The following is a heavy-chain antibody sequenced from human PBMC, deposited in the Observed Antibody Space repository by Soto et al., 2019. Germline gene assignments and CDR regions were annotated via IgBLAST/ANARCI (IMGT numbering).Heavy chain of an antibody. CDR3: VRELGSSDLDP. D-gene: IGHD6-13*01. CDR2: ISIDGTRT. V-gene: IGHV3-30*01. CDR1: GFSLYSYV. Sequence: QAQLVESGGGVVQPGGSLRLSCVASGFSLYSYVIHWVSQTPGKGQQWVAVISIDGTRTYYADSVKGRFTGSRDNSKNTPYLQMYGMRIEDTAIYYYVRELGSSDLDPWCQVTLVTVSS. J-gene: IGHJ5*02.